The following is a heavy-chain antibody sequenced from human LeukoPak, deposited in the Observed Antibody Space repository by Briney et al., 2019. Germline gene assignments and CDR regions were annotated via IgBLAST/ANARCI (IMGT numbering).Heavy chain of an antibody. J-gene: IGHJ4*02. CDR2: ISSSSSTI. D-gene: IGHD3-3*01. Sequence: GGSLRLSCTASGFTFSIYSMNWVRQAPGKGLEWISYISSSSSTIYYADSAKGRFTISRDNAKNSLFLQMNSLRDDDTAVYYCAKDQTDFWSGYYDYWGQGSLVTVSS. CDR1: GFTFSIYS. V-gene: IGHV3-48*02. CDR3: AKDQTDFWSGYYDY.